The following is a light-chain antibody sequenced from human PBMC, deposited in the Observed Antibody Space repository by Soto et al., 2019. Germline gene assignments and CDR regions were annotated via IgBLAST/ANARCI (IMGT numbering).Light chain of an antibody. CDR2: RNN. Sequence: QSVLTQPPSASGTPGQRVTISCSGSSSNIGSNFIYWYQQLPGTAPKLLIYRNNERPSAVPDRFSGSKSGTSASLAISGLRSEDEADYHCAAWDDSLSGVVFGGGTKLTVL. CDR3: AAWDDSLSGVV. J-gene: IGLJ2*01. V-gene: IGLV1-47*01. CDR1: SSNIGSNF.